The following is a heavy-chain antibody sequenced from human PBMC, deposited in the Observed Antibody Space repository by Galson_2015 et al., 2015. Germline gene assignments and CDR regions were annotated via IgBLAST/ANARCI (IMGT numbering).Heavy chain of an antibody. Sequence: SLRLSCAASGFTFSSSGMHWVRQAPGKGLEWVALIWYDGSNKYYEDSVKGRFTISRDNSKNTLYLQMNSLRAEDTAVYYCTRDRNYGYGAFDFWGQGTMVTVSS. D-gene: IGHD3-10*01. J-gene: IGHJ3*01. V-gene: IGHV3-33*01. CDR1: GFTFSSSG. CDR3: TRDRNYGYGAFDF. CDR2: IWYDGSNK.